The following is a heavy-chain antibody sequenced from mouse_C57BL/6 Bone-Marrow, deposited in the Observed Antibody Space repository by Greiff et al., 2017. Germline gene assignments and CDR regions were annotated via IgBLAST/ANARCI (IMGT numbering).Heavy chain of an antibody. CDR1: GYTFTSYW. J-gene: IGHJ3*01. V-gene: IGHV1-69*01. CDR3: ARGGALFAD. Sequence: VQLQQPGAELVMPGASVKLSCKASGYTFTSYWMHWVKQRPGQGLEWIGEIDPSDSYTNYNQKFQGKSTLTVDKSSSTAYMQLSSLTSEDAAVYYCARGGALFADWGQGTLVTVSA. CDR2: IDPSDSYT.